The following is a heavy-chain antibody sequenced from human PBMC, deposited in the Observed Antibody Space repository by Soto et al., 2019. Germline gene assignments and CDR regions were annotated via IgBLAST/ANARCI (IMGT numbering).Heavy chain of an antibody. J-gene: IGHJ5*02. D-gene: IGHD4-17*01. Sequence: GGSLRLSCAASGFTFSSYSMNWVRQAPGKGLEWVSSISSSSSYIYYADSVKGRFTISRDNAKNPLYLQMNSLRAEDTAVYYCARAYLRWDNWLDPWGQGTLVTVAS. V-gene: IGHV3-21*01. CDR3: ARAYLRWDNWLDP. CDR2: ISSSSSYI. CDR1: GFTFSSYS.